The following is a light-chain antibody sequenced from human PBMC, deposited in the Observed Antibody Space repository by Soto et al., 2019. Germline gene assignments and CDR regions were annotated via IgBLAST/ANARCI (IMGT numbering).Light chain of an antibody. CDR2: ASS. Sequence: DIQMTQSPSSLSASVGDRVTITCRASQSISSYLNWYQQKPGKAPKLLIDASSSLQSGVPSRFSGSGSWTDVTLTISSLQPEDFATYYCEQSYSTWTLGQVTKVEIK. V-gene: IGKV1-39*01. J-gene: IGKJ1*01. CDR1: QSISSY. CDR3: EQSYSTWT.